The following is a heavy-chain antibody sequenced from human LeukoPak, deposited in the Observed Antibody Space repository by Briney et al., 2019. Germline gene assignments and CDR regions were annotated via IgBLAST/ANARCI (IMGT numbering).Heavy chain of an antibody. CDR2: INHSGST. J-gene: IGHJ3*02. CDR1: GGSFSDYY. Sequence: SETLSLTCAVYGGSFSDYYWSWIRQSPGKGLEWIGEINHSGSTNYNPSLKSRVTMSVDTSKNRFSLKLSSVTAADTAVYYCAGYGSGGPGEDAFDIWGQGTMVTVSS. CDR3: AGYGSGGPGEDAFDI. D-gene: IGHD3-10*01. V-gene: IGHV4-34*10.